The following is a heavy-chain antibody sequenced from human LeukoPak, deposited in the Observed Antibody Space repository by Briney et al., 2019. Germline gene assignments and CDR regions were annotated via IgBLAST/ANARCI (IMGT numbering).Heavy chain of an antibody. D-gene: IGHD2-21*02. CDR3: ARETYCGGDCYQPFDY. Sequence: SETLSLTCAVYGGSFSGYYWSWIRQPPGKGLEWIGEINHSGSTNYNPSLKSRVTISVDTSKNQFSLKLSSVTAADTAVYYCARETYCGGDCYQPFDYWGQGTLVTVSS. CDR2: INHSGST. CDR1: GGSFSGYY. J-gene: IGHJ4*02. V-gene: IGHV4-34*01.